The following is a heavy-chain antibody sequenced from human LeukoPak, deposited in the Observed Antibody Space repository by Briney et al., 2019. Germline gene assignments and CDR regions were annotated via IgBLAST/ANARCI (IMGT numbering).Heavy chain of an antibody. J-gene: IGHJ4*02. CDR3: ARVSYYYDSSGYYPDY. CDR1: GFTFSSYS. Sequence: GGSLRLSCAASGFTFSSYSMNWVRQAPGKGLEWVSSISSSSSYIYYADSVKGRFTISRDNAMNSLYLQMNSLRAEDTAVYYCARVSYYYDSSGYYPDYWGQGTLVTVSS. CDR2: ISSSSSYI. V-gene: IGHV3-21*01. D-gene: IGHD3-22*01.